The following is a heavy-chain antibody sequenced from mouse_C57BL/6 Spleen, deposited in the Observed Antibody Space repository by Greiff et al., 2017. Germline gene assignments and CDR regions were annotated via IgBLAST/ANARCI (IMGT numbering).Heavy chain of an antibody. V-gene: IGHV1-62-2*01. CDR2: FYPGGGSI. J-gene: IGHJ4*01. Sequence: VKLQESGAELVKPGASVKLSCKASGYTFTEYTIHWVKQRSGQGLEWIGWFYPGGGSIKYNEKFKDKATLTADKSSSTVYMALSRLTSEDSAVYFCARHEECYGSSPDYAMDYWGQGTSVTVSS. CDR1: GYTFTEYT. D-gene: IGHD1-1*01. CDR3: ARHEECYGSSPDYAMDY.